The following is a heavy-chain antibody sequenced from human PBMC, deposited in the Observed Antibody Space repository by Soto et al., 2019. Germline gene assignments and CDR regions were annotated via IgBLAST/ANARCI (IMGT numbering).Heavy chain of an antibody. CDR2: IIPMLGMS. D-gene: IGHD3-10*01. Sequence: QVQLVQSGAEVTKPGSSVTVSCTASGDTFSRFTLSWVRQAPGQGLEWMGRIIPMLGMSNSALKFQGRVTXTXEXXTNKVYIHLNSLLSDDTAVYYCATSYGSGSAHFDSWGQGTLVTVSS. CDR3: ATSYGSGSAHFDS. CDR1: GDTFSRFT. V-gene: IGHV1-69*02. J-gene: IGHJ4*02.